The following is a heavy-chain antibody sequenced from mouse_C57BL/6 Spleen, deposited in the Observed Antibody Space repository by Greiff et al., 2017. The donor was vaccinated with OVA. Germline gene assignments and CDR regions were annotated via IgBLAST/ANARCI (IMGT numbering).Heavy chain of an antibody. J-gene: IGHJ2*01. CDR2: IYPRSGNT. V-gene: IGHV1-81*01. CDR1: GYTFTSYG. CDR3: ARSGYYGSSFDY. Sequence: VKLQESGAELARPGASVKLSCKASGYTFTSYGISWVKQRTGQGLEWIGEIYPRSGNTYYNEKFKGKATLTADKSSSTAYMELRSLTSEDSAVYFCARSGYYGSSFDYWGQGTTLTVSS. D-gene: IGHD1-1*01.